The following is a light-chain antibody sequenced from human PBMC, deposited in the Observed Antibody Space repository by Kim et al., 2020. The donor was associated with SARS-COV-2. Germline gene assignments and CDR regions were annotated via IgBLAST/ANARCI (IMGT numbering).Light chain of an antibody. V-gene: IGKV3-20*01. CDR1: QSVTSSS. CDR3: QQYGDLPFT. Sequence: ETVLTQSPGTLSLSPGQRATLSCRASQSVTSSSLAWYQQKPGQAPRLLIYGASSRATGIADRFSGRGSGTDFTLTISRLQPEDFAVYYCQQYGDLPFTFGRGTKVEIK. J-gene: IGKJ4*01. CDR2: GAS.